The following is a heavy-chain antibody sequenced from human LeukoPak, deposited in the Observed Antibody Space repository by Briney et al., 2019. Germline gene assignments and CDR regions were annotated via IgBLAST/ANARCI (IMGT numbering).Heavy chain of an antibody. Sequence: GGSLTLSCAASGVTLSDHHMDWVRQAPGKGLEWVGRTRNKARGYTTEDAASVKGIFTISRDDSKTLVYLQMKSLKTEDTAVYFCARDGGEGDNSAFDIWGQGTVVTVSS. J-gene: IGHJ3*02. CDR1: GVTLSDHH. CDR3: ARDGGEGDNSAFDI. CDR2: TRNKARGYTT. D-gene: IGHD3-16*01. V-gene: IGHV3-72*01.